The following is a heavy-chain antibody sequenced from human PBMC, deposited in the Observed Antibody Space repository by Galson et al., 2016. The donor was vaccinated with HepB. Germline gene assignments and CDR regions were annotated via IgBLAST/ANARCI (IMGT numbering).Heavy chain of an antibody. CDR3: AKGRRDVDQDFDY. V-gene: IGHV3-23*01. D-gene: IGHD5-24*01. Sequence: SLRLSCATSGFSFSRSDMNWVRQAPGKGLEWVSAITGSGSSTHYADSVKGRFTISRDNSKNTLYLQMDSLRVEDTAIYYCAKGRRDVDQDFDYWGQGTLVTVSS. CDR1: GFSFSRSD. J-gene: IGHJ4*02. CDR2: ITGSGSST.